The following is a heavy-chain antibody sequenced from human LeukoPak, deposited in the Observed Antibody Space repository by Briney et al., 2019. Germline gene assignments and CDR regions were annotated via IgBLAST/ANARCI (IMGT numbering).Heavy chain of an antibody. J-gene: IGHJ4*02. D-gene: IGHD3-22*01. V-gene: IGHV3-53*01. CDR2: IYSGGST. CDR3: ARDPYYYDSSGYFPWFDY. CDR1: GFTVSSNY. Sequence: GGSLRLSCAASGFTVSSNYMSWVRQAPGKGLEWVSVIYSGGSTYYADSVKGRFTISRDNSKNTLYLQMNSLRAEDTAVYYCARDPYYYDSSGYFPWFDYWGQGTPVTVSS.